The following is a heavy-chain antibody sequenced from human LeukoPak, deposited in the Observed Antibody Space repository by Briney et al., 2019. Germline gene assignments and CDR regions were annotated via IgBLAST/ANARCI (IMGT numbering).Heavy chain of an antibody. CDR2: ISGSGGST. Sequence: PSETLSLTCTVSGDSISTSNSYWGWIRQPPGKGLEWVSAISGSGGSTYYADSVKGRFTISRDNSKNTLYLQMNSLRAEDTAVYYCAVTMVRGVITQFDYWGQGTLVTVSS. CDR3: AVTMVRGVITQFDY. J-gene: IGHJ4*02. CDR1: GDSISTSNS. D-gene: IGHD3-10*01. V-gene: IGHV3-23*01.